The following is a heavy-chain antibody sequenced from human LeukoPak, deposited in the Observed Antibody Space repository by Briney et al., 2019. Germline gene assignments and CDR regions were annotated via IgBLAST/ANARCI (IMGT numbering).Heavy chain of an antibody. CDR1: GFTFSSYA. Sequence: GGSLRLSCAASGFTFSSYAMSWVRHAPGKGLVWVSRININGSITSYSDSVKGRFTISRDNAKNTLYLQMNSLRAEDTAVYYCTRVSTSFAFDIWGPGTKVAVSS. V-gene: IGHV3-74*03. J-gene: IGHJ3*02. CDR2: ININGSIT. CDR3: TRVSTSFAFDI.